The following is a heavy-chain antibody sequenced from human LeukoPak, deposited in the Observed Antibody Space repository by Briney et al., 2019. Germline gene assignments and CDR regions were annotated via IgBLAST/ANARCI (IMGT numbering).Heavy chain of an antibody. CDR2: IIPILGIA. Sequence: SVKVSCKASGGTFSSYTISWVRQAPGQGLEWMGRIIPILGIANYAQKFQGRVTITADKSTSTAYMELSSLRSEDTAVYYCAGEAGSGSFVLDYWGQGTLVTVSS. V-gene: IGHV1-69*04. J-gene: IGHJ4*02. CDR3: AGEAGSGSFVLDY. CDR1: GGTFSSYT. D-gene: IGHD3-10*01.